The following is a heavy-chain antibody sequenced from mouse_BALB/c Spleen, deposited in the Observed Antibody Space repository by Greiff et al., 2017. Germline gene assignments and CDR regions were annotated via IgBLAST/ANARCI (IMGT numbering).Heavy chain of an antibody. D-gene: IGHD1-1*01. CDR3: ARSAYYYGSSYYFDY. J-gene: IGHJ2*01. Sequence: QVQLQQSGAELVRPGVSVKISCKGSGYTFTDYAMHWVNQSHAKSLEWIGVISTYYGDASYNQKFKGKATMTVDKSSSTAYMELARLTSEDSAIYYCARSAYYYGSSYYFDYWGQGTTLTVSS. V-gene: IGHV1S137*01. CDR1: GYTFTDYA. CDR2: ISTYYGDA.